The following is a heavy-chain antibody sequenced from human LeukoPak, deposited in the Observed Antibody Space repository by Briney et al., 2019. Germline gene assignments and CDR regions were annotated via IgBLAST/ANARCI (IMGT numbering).Heavy chain of an antibody. D-gene: IGHD3-22*01. CDR1: GYTFTSYG. CDR3: ATAPSGALIVESY. Sequence: ASVKVSCKASGYTFTSYGISWVRQAPGQGLEWMGGFDPEDGETIYAQKFQGRVTMTEDTSTDTAYMELSSLRSEDTAVYYCATAPSGALIVESYWGQGTLVTVSS. V-gene: IGHV1-24*01. CDR2: FDPEDGET. J-gene: IGHJ4*02.